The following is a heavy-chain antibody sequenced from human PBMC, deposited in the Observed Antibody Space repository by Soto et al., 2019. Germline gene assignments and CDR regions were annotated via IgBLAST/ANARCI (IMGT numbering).Heavy chain of an antibody. J-gene: IGHJ3*02. CDR1: GGSVTGGGFC. CDR2: MCYSGST. D-gene: IGHD4-17*01. CDR3: ASRDYGYTFNI. V-gene: IGHV4-31*03. Sequence: QVQLQESGPGLVKPSQTLSLTCTVSGGSVTGGGFCWSWIRQHPGEGLEFIGYMCYSGSTNYNPSLXXRVAIXIXXSKNQFSLTLTFVTAADTAVYYCASRDYGYTFNIWGQGTMVTVSS.